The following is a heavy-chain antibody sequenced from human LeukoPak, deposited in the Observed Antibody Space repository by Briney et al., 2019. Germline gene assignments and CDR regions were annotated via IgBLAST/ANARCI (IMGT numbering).Heavy chain of an antibody. J-gene: IGHJ5*02. D-gene: IGHD4-17*01. CDR1: GFTFSSYA. V-gene: IGHV3-23*01. CDR2: ISGSGGST. CDR3: ASYGDYGWFDP. Sequence: GGSLRLSCAASGFTFSSYAMSWVRQAPGKGLEWVSAISGSGGSTYYADSVKGRFTISRDNAKNSLYLQMNSLRAEDTAVYYCASYGDYGWFDPWGQGTLVTVSS.